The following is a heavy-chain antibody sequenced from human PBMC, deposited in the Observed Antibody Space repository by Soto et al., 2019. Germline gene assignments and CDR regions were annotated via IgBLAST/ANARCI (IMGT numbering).Heavy chain of an antibody. Sequence: GASVKVSCKASGYTFTSYGISWVRQAPGQGLEWMGWISAYNGNTNYAQKLQGRVTMTTDTSTSTAYMELRSLRSDDTAVYYCARVGGTYYDFWSGYSWFDPWGQGTLVTVSS. CDR3: ARVGGTYYDFWSGYSWFDP. CDR1: GYTFTSYG. V-gene: IGHV1-18*01. CDR2: ISAYNGNT. J-gene: IGHJ5*02. D-gene: IGHD3-3*01.